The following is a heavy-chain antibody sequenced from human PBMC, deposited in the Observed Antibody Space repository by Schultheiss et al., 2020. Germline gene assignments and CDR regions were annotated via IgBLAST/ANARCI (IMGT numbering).Heavy chain of an antibody. CDR2: IYYSGST. CDR3: ARDQGSKWLANFFDY. V-gene: IGHV4-30-4*08. CDR1: GDSISSGDYY. Sequence: SQTLSLTCTVSGDSISSGDYYWSWIRQPPGKGLEWIGYIYYSGSTYSNPSLKSRLTMSIDTSKNQFSLKLSSVTAADTAVYYCARDQGSKWLANFFDYWGQETLVTVSS. J-gene: IGHJ4*02. D-gene: IGHD6-19*01.